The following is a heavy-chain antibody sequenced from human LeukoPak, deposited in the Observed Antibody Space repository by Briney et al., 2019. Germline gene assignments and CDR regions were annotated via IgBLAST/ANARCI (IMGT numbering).Heavy chain of an antibody. V-gene: IGHV3-53*01. CDR2: IDNGGNT. CDR1: GFTVSSHY. Sequence: PRGSLRLSCAASGFTVSSHYMSWVRRAPGRGLDWVSVIDNGGNTYYADSVKGRFTISRDHSKNTLYLQMNSLRAEDTAVYYCARSGTVATITDYWGQGTLVTVSS. CDR3: ARSGTVATITDY. J-gene: IGHJ4*02. D-gene: IGHD5-12*01.